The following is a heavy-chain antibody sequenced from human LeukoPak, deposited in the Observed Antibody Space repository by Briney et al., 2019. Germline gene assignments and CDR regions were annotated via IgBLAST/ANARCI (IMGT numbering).Heavy chain of an antibody. Sequence: PSETLSLTCTVSGGSISSGGYCWSWIRQHPGKGLEWIGYIYYSGSTYYNPSLKSRVTISVDTSKNQFSLKLSSVTAADTAVYYCARVPYGSSSSGEIFDYWGQGTLVTVSS. V-gene: IGHV4-31*03. D-gene: IGHD6-6*01. CDR3: ARVPYGSSSSGEIFDY. CDR2: IYYSGST. J-gene: IGHJ4*02. CDR1: GGSISSGGYC.